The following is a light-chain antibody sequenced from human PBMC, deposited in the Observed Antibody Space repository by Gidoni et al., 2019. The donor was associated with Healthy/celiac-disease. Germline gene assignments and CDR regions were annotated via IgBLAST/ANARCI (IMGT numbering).Light chain of an antibody. CDR1: KLGGKY. J-gene: IGLJ2*01. CDR2: QDT. CDR3: QAWDSRTVV. Sequence: SYELTQPPSVSVSPGQTASITCYGDKLGGKYASWYQQKPGQSPVLVIHQDTKRPSGIPERFSACNSGNTATLTISGTQAMDEADYYCQAWDSRTVVFGGGTKLTVL. V-gene: IGLV3-1*01.